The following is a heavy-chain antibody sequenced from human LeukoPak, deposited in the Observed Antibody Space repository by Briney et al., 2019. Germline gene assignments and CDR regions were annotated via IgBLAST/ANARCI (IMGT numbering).Heavy chain of an antibody. J-gene: IGHJ4*02. D-gene: IGHD3-9*01. V-gene: IGHV4-59*01. CDR2: IYYSGST. Sequence: SETLSLTCTVSGGSISSYYWSWIRQPPGKGLKWIGYIYYSGSTSYNPSLKSRVTISVDTSKNQFSLKLSSVTAADTAVYYCAREMRGAGYYLHFDYWGQGTLVTVSS. CDR1: GGSISSYY. CDR3: AREMRGAGYYLHFDY.